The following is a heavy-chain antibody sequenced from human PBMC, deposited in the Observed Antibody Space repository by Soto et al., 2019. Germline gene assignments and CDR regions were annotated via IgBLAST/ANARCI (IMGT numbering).Heavy chain of an antibody. Sequence: SETLSLTCSVSGGSISHYYWSWIRQSPGKGLEWIGYAYYSGSTDYNPSLKSRVTMSVDTSKNQVSLKLNSVTTADTAVYYCARDRSTYGGGGTGEVKENWFDPWGPGTLVTVSS. CDR2: AYYSGST. D-gene: IGHD2-8*01. CDR1: GGSISHYY. V-gene: IGHV4-59*01. J-gene: IGHJ5*02. CDR3: ARDRSTYGGGGTGEVKENWFDP.